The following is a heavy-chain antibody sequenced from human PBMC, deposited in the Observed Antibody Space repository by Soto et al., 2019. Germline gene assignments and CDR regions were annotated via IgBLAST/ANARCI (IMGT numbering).Heavy chain of an antibody. CDR3: ARVLYLELPTCFDP. V-gene: IGHV4-31*03. CDR2: IYFSGST. CDR1: GGSISSGGYY. D-gene: IGHD1-7*01. Sequence: QVQLQESGPGLVKPSQTLSLTCTVSGGSISSGGYYWSWIRQHPGKGLEWIGYIYFSGSTDYNPARESRFTISEDTSENQASLKLRSVTAADAAVDYCARVLYLELPTCFDPLGQGTLVTVSS. J-gene: IGHJ5*02.